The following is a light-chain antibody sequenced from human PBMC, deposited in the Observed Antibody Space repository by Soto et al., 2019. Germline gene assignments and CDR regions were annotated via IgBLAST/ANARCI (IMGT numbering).Light chain of an antibody. CDR2: GAS. Sequence: EIVLTQSPGTLSLSPGERATLSCRASQSVSSSYLAWYQQKPGQAPRLLIYGASTRATGIPARFSGSGSGTEFTLTISSLQSEDFAVYYCQQYSNWPQTFGQGTKVDIK. J-gene: IGKJ1*01. V-gene: IGKV3-15*01. CDR3: QQYSNWPQT. CDR1: QSVSSSY.